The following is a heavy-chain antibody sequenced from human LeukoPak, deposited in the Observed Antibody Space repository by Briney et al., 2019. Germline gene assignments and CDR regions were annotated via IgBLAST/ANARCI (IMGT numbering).Heavy chain of an antibody. J-gene: IGHJ4*02. CDR2: INHSGST. Sequence: SETLSLTCAVYGGSFSGYYWSWIRQPPGKGLGWIGEINHSGSTNYNPSLKSRVTISVDTSKNQFSLKLSSVTAADAAVYYCASRRGEFDYWGQGTLVTVSS. CDR1: GGSFSGYY. CDR3: ASRRGEFDY. D-gene: IGHD4-17*01. V-gene: IGHV4-34*01.